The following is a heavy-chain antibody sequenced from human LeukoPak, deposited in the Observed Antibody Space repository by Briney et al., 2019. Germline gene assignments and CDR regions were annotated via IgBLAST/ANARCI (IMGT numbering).Heavy chain of an antibody. CDR3: ARYRTGYSSGWYYFDY. J-gene: IGHJ4*02. CDR1: GGSISSYY. V-gene: IGHV4-59*08. Sequence: SETLSLTCTVSGGSISSYYWSWIRQPPGKGLEWIGYIYYSGSTNYNPSLKSRVTISVDTSKNQFSLKLSSVTAADTAVYYCARYRTGYSSGWYYFDYWGQGTLVTVSS. D-gene: IGHD6-19*01. CDR2: IYYSGST.